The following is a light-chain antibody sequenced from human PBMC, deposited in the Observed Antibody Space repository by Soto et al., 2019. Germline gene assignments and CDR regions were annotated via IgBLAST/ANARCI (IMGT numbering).Light chain of an antibody. CDR1: SSNIGTNY. V-gene: IGLV1-47*01. Sequence: QSVLTQPPSASGTPGQRVTISCYGSSSNIGTNYVYWYQQLPGTAPKLLIQRNNQRPSGVPDRFSGSKSDTSASLAISGLRSDDEADYYCAAWDDSLSGPVFGGGTKLTVL. CDR3: AAWDDSLSGPV. CDR2: RNN. J-gene: IGLJ2*01.